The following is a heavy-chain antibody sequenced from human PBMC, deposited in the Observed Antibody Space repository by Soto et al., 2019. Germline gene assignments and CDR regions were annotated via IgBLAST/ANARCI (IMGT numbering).Heavy chain of an antibody. CDR3: ARGAGGWNHHYGMDV. D-gene: IGHD1-1*01. CDR1: GFPFNNYW. V-gene: IGHV3-7*03. CDR2: IKEDGSEK. J-gene: IGHJ6*02. Sequence: GGSLRPSCVASGFPFNNYWMNWVRQTPDRGLEWVAIIKEDGSEKYFADSVRGRFTISRDNAANSVFLHMNSLRAEDTALYHCARGAGGWNHHYGMDVWGQGTTVTVSS.